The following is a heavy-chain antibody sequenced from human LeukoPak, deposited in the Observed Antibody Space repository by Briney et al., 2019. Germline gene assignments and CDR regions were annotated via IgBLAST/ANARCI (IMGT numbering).Heavy chain of an antibody. Sequence: GGSLRLSCAASGFTFSSYTMNWVRQAPGKGLEWVSSISSSSTYIYYADSVKGRSTISRDNAKNSLYLQMNSLRAEDTAIYHCARVGSRDTFDVWGQGTMVTVSS. CDR1: GFTFSSYT. V-gene: IGHV3-21*01. CDR2: ISSSSTYI. J-gene: IGHJ3*01. D-gene: IGHD3-10*01. CDR3: ARVGSRDTFDV.